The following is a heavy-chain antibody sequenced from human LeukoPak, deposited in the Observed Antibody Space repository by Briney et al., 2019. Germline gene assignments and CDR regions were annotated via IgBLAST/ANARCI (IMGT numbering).Heavy chain of an antibody. V-gene: IGHV4-31*03. Sequence: SETLSLTCNVSGVSFSDGRYYANWIRQHPGKGLEWIGYKYYSGSAKYNPSLKSRLTISIDTSKNQFSLQLSSVTAADTATYYCATPYSSGISCLDVFNMWGQGTRVTVSS. CDR3: ATPYSSGISCLDVFNM. J-gene: IGHJ3*02. CDR2: KYYSGSA. D-gene: IGHD2-2*01. CDR1: GVSFSDGRYY.